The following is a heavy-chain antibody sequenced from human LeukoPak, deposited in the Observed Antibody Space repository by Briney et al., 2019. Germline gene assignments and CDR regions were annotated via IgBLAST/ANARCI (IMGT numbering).Heavy chain of an antibody. V-gene: IGHV3-30*18. CDR1: GFTFSTYA. D-gene: IGHD4-11*01. CDR2: ISYDGSNK. Sequence: GGSLRLSCTAFGFTFSTYAMTWVRQAPGKGLEWVAVISYDGSNKYYADSVKGRFTISRDNSKNTLYLQMNRLRAEDTAVYYCAKDHTTAAFDYWGQGTLVTVSS. CDR3: AKDHTTAAFDY. J-gene: IGHJ4*02.